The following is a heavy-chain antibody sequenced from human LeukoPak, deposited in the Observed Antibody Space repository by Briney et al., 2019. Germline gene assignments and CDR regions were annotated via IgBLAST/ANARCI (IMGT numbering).Heavy chain of an antibody. CDR3: TRGRDYDILTGYIFDY. CDR1: GFTFGGYA. D-gene: IGHD3-9*01. V-gene: IGHV3-49*04. CDR2: IRSKAYGGTT. J-gene: IGHJ4*02. Sequence: GGSLRLSCTASGFTFGGYAMTWVRQAPGKGLEWVGFIRSKAYGGTTEYAASVKGRFTISRDDSKSIAYLQMNSLKTEDTAVYYCTRGRDYDILTGYIFDYWGQGTLVTVSS.